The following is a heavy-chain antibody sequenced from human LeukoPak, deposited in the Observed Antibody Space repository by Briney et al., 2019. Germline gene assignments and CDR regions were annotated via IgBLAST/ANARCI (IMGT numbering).Heavy chain of an antibody. CDR1: GFTFTTYW. V-gene: IGHV3-74*01. CDR2: INSDGSIT. D-gene: IGHD5-18*01. CDR3: ARDAVDTANAV. J-gene: IGHJ6*02. Sequence: GGSLRLSCAASGFTFTTYWMHWVRQAPGKGLVWVSHINSDGSITSYADSVKGRFTISRDSAKNTLYLQMNSLRAEDTAVYYCARDAVDTANAVWGQGTTVTVSS.